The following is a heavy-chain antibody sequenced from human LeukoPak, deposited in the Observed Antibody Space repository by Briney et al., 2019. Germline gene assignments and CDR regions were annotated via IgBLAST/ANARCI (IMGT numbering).Heavy chain of an antibody. V-gene: IGHV3-23*01. CDR3: ARGRWVATNQAYYFDD. D-gene: IGHD5-12*01. CDR2: ISGSDAGT. CDR1: GFTFNNYA. Sequence: GGSLRLSCAASGFTFNNYAMSWVRQAPGKGLEWVSAISGSDAGTYYADSVKGRFTISRDNSKNTLYLRVNSLRPEDTAVYYCARGRWVATNQAYYFDDWGQGALVTVSS. J-gene: IGHJ4*02.